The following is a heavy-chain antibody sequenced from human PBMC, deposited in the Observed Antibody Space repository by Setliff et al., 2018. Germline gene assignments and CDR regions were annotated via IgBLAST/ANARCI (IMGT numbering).Heavy chain of an antibody. D-gene: IGHD5-18*01. J-gene: IGHJ6*03. V-gene: IGHV1-46*01. CDR3: AREGVDTRSSTDYRYYMDV. CDR2: IDPSGDYT. Sequence: ASVKVSCKASGYTFTGYCMHWVRQAPGQGLEWMGIIDPSGDYTNYAQKFQGRVTMTRDTSTTTAYMELSSLRSEDTAVYFCAREGVDTRSSTDYRYYMDVWGEGTTVTVSS. CDR1: GYTFTGYC.